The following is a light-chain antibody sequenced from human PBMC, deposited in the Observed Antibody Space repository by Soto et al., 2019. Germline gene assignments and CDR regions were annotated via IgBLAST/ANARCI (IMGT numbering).Light chain of an antibody. Sequence: EVVLTQSPGTLSLSPGERATLSCRASQSVSSRLAWYQHKSGQAPRLLISGASSRATGIPDRFSGSGSGTDFTLIISRLEPEDFALYYCQQYVSQPITFGQGTRLEIK. V-gene: IGKV3-20*01. CDR2: GAS. J-gene: IGKJ5*01. CDR3: QQYVSQPIT. CDR1: QSVSSR.